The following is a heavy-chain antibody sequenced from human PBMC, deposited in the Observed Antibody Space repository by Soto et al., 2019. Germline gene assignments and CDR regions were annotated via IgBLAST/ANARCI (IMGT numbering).Heavy chain of an antibody. CDR2: INHSGST. CDR3: ARDRAVATIRRDDAFDI. Sequence: SETLSLTCAVYGGSFSGYYWSWIRQPPGKGLEWIGEINHSGSTNYNPSLKSRVTISVDTSKNQFSLKLSSVTAADTAVYYCARDRAVATIRRDDAFDIWGQGTMVTVS. CDR1: GGSFSGYY. D-gene: IGHD5-12*01. V-gene: IGHV4-34*01. J-gene: IGHJ3*02.